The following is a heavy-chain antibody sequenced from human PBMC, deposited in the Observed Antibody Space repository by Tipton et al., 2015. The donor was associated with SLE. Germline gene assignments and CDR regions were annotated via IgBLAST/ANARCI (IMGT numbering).Heavy chain of an antibody. Sequence: TLSLTCAVYGGSFSGYQWSWIRQSPGKGLEWIGEINHSGSTNYNPSLKSRVTISVDPSKNQFSLKLSSVTAADTAVYYCAKEFGPIAAAPLAYWGQGTLVTVSS. V-gene: IGHV4-34*01. J-gene: IGHJ4*02. CDR1: GGSFSGYQ. CDR3: AKEFGPIAAAPLAY. D-gene: IGHD6-13*01. CDR2: INHSGST.